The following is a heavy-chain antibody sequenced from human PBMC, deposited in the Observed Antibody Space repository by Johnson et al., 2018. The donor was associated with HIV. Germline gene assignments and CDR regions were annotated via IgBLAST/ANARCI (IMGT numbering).Heavy chain of an antibody. CDR1: GFTVSSNY. V-gene: IGHV3-30-3*01. CDR2: ISYDGSNK. J-gene: IGHJ3*02. Sequence: QVQLVESGGGLIQPGGSLRLSCAASGFTVSSNYMSWVRQAPGKGLEWVAVISYDGSNKYYADSVKGRFTISRDNSKNTLYLQMNSLRAEDTAVYYCAKGGRGLAFDIWGQGTMVTVSS. D-gene: IGHD2-15*01. CDR3: AKGGRGLAFDI.